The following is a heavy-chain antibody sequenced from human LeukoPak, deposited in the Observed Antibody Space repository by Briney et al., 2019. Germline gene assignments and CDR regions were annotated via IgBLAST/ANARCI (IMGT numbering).Heavy chain of an antibody. D-gene: IGHD3-10*01. CDR1: GFTFSSYA. CDR2: ISSNGGST. J-gene: IGHJ6*02. CDR3: VRGFYYIGMDV. Sequence: GGSLRLSCSASGFTFSSYAMHWVRQAPGKGLEYVSAISSNGGSTYYADSVKGRFTISRDNSKNTLYLQMSSLRAEDTAVYYCVRGFYYIGMDVWGPGTTVTVSS. V-gene: IGHV3-64D*06.